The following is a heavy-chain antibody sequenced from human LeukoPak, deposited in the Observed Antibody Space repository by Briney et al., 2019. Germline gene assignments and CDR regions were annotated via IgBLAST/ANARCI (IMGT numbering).Heavy chain of an antibody. Sequence: SVKVSCKASGGTFSRYAISWVRQAPGQGLEWMGGIIPIFGTANYAQKFQGRVTITTDESTSTAYMELSSLRSEDTAVYYCASTKEAYYYDSSGYYRQLDYFDYWGQGTLVTVSS. CDR2: IIPIFGTA. CDR3: ASTKEAYYYDSSGYYRQLDYFDY. J-gene: IGHJ4*02. V-gene: IGHV1-69*05. CDR1: GGTFSRYA. D-gene: IGHD3-22*01.